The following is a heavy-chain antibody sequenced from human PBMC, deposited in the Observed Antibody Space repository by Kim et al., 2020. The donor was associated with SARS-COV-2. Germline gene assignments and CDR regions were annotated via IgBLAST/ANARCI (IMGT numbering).Heavy chain of an antibody. D-gene: IGHD6-19*01. CDR2: T. CDR3: ARQTSSGWSDP. Sequence: TNYNHSLKSRVTISVDTSKNQCSLRLSSVAAADTAVYYCARQTSSGWSDPWGQGTLVTVSS. V-gene: IGHV4-59*08. J-gene: IGHJ5*02.